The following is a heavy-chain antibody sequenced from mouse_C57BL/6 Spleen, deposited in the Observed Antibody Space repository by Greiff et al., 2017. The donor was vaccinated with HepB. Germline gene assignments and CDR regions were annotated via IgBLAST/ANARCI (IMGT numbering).Heavy chain of an antibody. Sequence: EVKLVESGGGLVQPGGSLSLSCAASGFTFTDYYMSWVRQPPGKALEWLGFIRNKANGYTTEYSASVKGRFTISRDNSQSILYLQMNALRAEDSATYYCARSRSYVNCYFDYWSQGTTLTVSS. D-gene: IGHD1-1*01. V-gene: IGHV7-3*01. CDR1: GFTFTDYY. CDR2: IRNKANGYTT. CDR3: ARSRSYVNCYFDY. J-gene: IGHJ2*01.